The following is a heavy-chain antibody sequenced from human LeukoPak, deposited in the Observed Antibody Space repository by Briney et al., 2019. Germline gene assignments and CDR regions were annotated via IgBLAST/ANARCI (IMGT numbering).Heavy chain of an antibody. V-gene: IGHV4-59*11. D-gene: IGHD3-22*01. J-gene: IGHJ4*02. CDR1: GGSISSHY. Sequence: SETLSLTCTVSGGSISSHYWSWIRQPPGKGLEWIGYIYYSGSTNYNPSLKSRVTISVDTSKNQFPLKLSSVTAADTAVYYCARSLEYYYDSSGLSFDYWAREPWSPSPQ. CDR3: ARSLEYYYDSSGLSFDY. CDR2: IYYSGST.